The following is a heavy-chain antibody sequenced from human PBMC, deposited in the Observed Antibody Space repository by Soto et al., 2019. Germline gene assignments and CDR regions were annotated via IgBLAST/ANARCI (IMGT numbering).Heavy chain of an antibody. D-gene: IGHD2-21*01. CDR1: GYSFSTYW. V-gene: IGHV5-51*01. CDR2: ISPADSNL. CDR3: ARLTEPNAGGGYSIPYYFDY. Sequence: GESLKISCKGSGYSFSTYWIGWVRQMPGKGLEWMGIISPADSNLKYSPSFQGQVTISSDKSISTAYLQWSSLKASDTAMYYCARLTEPNAGGGYSIPYYFDYRRQGTPVTVSS. J-gene: IGHJ4*02.